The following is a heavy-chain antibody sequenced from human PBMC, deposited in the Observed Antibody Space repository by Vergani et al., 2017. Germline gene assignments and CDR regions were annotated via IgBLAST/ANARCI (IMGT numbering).Heavy chain of an antibody. J-gene: IGHJ4*02. V-gene: IGHV3-33*01. CDR2: IWYDGSNK. CDR3: ARDPLGYYYDSSGFDY. CDR1: GFTFSSYG. D-gene: IGHD3-22*01. Sequence: QVQLVESGGGVVQPGRSLRLSCAASGFTFSSYGMHWVRQAPGKGLEWVAVIWYDGSNKYYADSVKGRFTISRDNSKNTLYLQMNSLRAEETAVYYCARDPLGYYYDSSGFDYWGQGTLVTVSS.